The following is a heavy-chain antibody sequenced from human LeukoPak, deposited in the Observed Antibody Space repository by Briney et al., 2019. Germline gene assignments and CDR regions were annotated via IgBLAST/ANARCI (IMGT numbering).Heavy chain of an antibody. CDR3: ARGGDFWSGYFDAFDI. D-gene: IGHD3-3*01. J-gene: IGHJ3*02. CDR1: GLTFSSHA. V-gene: IGHV3-23*01. Sequence: GGSLRLSCVASGLTFSSHAMTWVRQTPEKGLEWVSGITGSGGSTYHADSVKGRFTISRDNSKNTLYLQMNSLRAEDTAVYYCARGGDFWSGYFDAFDIWGQGTMVTVSS. CDR2: ITGSGGST.